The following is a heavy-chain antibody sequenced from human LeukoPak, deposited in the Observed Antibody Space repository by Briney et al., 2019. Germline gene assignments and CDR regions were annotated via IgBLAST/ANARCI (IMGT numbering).Heavy chain of an antibody. CDR2: ISSSGSTI. CDR1: GFTFSDYY. J-gene: IGHJ4*02. V-gene: IGHV3-11*04. D-gene: IGHD3-22*01. Sequence: GGSLRLSCAASGFTFSDYYMSWIRQAPGKGLEWVSYISSSGSTIYYADSVKGRFTISRDNAKNSLYLQMNSLRAEDTAVYYCARGRYYDSSGYYFWSPDFDYWGQGTLVTVSS. CDR3: ARGRYYDSSGYYFWSPDFDY.